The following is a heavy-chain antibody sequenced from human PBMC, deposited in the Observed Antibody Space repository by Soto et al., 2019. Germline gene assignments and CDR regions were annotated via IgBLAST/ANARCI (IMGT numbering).Heavy chain of an antibody. V-gene: IGHV4-59*08. D-gene: IGHD2-21*02. CDR1: GGSISSYY. CDR3: ARLREVTSFHFAY. J-gene: IGHJ4*02. CDR2: IYYSGST. Sequence: QVQLQESGPGLVKPSETLSLTCTVSGGSISSYYWSWIRQHPGKGLEWIGYIYYSGSTNYNPSLKSRVTISVDTSKNQFSLKLSSVTAADTAVYYCARLREVTSFHFAYWGQGTLVTVSS.